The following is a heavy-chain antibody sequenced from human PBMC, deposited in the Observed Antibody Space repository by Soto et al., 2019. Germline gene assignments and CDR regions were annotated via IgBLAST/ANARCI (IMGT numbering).Heavy chain of an antibody. J-gene: IGHJ3*01. CDR2: MYYSGKT. D-gene: IGHD3-22*01. Sequence: PAETLSLTCTVSGGSISSGDYYWSWIRQQTGKGLEWIGYMYYSGKTFYNPSIKRRSTISLDTSKNQSSRKVTSVTAAEPAMYDCATYGCYYYSSGSQFVACEVCGHATMSTGS. V-gene: IGHV4-31*03. CDR1: GGSISSGDYY. CDR3: ATYGCYYYSSGSQFVACEV.